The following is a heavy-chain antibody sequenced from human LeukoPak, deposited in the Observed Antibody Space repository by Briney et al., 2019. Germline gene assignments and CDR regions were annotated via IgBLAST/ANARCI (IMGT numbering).Heavy chain of an antibody. CDR2: IRTKANNYAT. J-gene: IGHJ4*02. CDR1: GFTFSDHY. CDR3: TRLGEYASLSGDY. Sequence: PGGSLRLSCAASGFTFSDHYMDWVRQASGRGLEWIGHIRTKANNYATAYTASVRGRFTISRDDSTNTAYPQMNSLKIEDSAIYYCTRLGEYASLSGDYWGKGTLVTVSS. V-gene: IGHV3-73*01. D-gene: IGHD2-2*01.